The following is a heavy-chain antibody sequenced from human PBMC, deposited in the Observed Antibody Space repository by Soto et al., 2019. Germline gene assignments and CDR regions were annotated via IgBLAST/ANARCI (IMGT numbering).Heavy chain of an antibody. D-gene: IGHD2-2*01. V-gene: IGHV1-3*01. Sequence: GASVKVSCKASGYTFTSYAMHWVRQAPGQRLEWMGWINAGNGNTKYSQKFQGRVTITRDTSASTAYMELSSLRSEDTAVYYCARGAVVPAARYYYYYYMDVWGKGTTVTVSS. CDR2: INAGNGNT. CDR3: ARGAVVPAARYYYYYYMDV. J-gene: IGHJ6*03. CDR1: GYTFTSYA.